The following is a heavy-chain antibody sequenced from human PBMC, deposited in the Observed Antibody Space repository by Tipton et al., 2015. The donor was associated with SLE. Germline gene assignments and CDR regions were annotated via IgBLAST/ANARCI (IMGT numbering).Heavy chain of an antibody. CDR1: GYTFTSYY. CDR3: AREARGYSGYDSLGAFDI. V-gene: IGHV1-46*01. Sequence: QSGPEVKKPGASVKVSCKASGYTFTSYYMHWVRQAPGQGLEWMGIINPSGGSTNYAQKFQGRVTMTRDTSTSTVYMELSSLRSEDTAVYYCAREARGYSGYDSLGAFDIWGQGTMVTVSS. CDR2: INPSGGST. J-gene: IGHJ3*02. D-gene: IGHD5-12*01.